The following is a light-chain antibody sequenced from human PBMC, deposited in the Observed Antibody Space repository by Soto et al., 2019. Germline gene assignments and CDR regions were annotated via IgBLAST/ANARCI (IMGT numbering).Light chain of an antibody. CDR1: SSDVGGFSY. J-gene: IGLJ3*02. V-gene: IGLV2-14*01. CDR2: EVS. CDR3: SSYTSANSWV. Sequence: QSVLTQPASVSGSPGQSITISCTATSSDVGGFSYVSWYQQHPGKAPKLMIYEVSNRPSGVSNRFSGSKSGSTASLTISGLQAEDEADYYCSSYTSANSWVFGGGTKVTVL.